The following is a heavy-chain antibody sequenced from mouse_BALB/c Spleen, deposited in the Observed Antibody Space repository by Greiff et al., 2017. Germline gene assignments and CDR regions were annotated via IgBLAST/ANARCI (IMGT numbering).Heavy chain of an antibody. CDR2: ISYSGST. CDR1: GYSITSDYA. V-gene: IGHV3-2*02. Sequence: DVKLVESGPGLVKPSQSLSLTCTVTGYSITSDYAWNWIRQFPGNKLEWMGYISYSGSTSYNPSLKSRISITRDTSKNQFFLQLNSVTTEDTATYYCARSYDYDVRQYYFDYWGQGTTLTVSS. J-gene: IGHJ2*01. CDR3: ARSYDYDVRQYYFDY. D-gene: IGHD2-4*01.